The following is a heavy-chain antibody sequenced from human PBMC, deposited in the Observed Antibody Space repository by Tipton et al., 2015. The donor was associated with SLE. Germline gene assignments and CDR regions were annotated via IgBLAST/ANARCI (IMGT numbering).Heavy chain of an antibody. V-gene: IGHV3-48*03. CDR1: GFTFSSYE. J-gene: IGHJ3*02. Sequence: GSLRLSCAASGFTFSSYEMNWVRQAPGKGLEWVSYISSSGSTIYYADSVKGRFTISRDNAKNSLYLQMNGLRAEDTAVYYCARDRGFGEAFDIWGQGTMVTVPS. D-gene: IGHD3-10*01. CDR2: ISSSGSTI. CDR3: ARDRGFGEAFDI.